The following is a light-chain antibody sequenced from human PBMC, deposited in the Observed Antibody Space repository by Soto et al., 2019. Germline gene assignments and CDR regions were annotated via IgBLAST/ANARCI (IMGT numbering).Light chain of an antibody. CDR3: QPYNNWPLT. CDR1: QGIGDT. Sequence: VMRQSPATLSVSPGGGATLSSRASQGIGDTLAWYQHKPGQTPRLLIYDTSTRATGVPTRFSGSRSGAEFTLTINSLQSEDFAVYYCQPYNNWPLTFGGGTKVDIK. V-gene: IGKV3-15*01. CDR2: DTS. J-gene: IGKJ4*01.